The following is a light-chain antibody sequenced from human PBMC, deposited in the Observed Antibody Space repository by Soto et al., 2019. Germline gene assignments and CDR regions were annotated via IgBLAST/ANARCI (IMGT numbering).Light chain of an antibody. J-gene: IGKJ1*01. CDR2: AAS. Sequence: VSLLTRGPSVLSASTSDRVTISCRMSQGISSYFAWNQQKPGKAPELLIYAASTLQSGVPSRFSGSGSGTDFTLTISRLQSEDFATYYCQHSSSLPPTFGQRTKVDIK. CDR3: QHSSSLPPT. V-gene: IGKV1D-8*01. CDR1: QGISSY.